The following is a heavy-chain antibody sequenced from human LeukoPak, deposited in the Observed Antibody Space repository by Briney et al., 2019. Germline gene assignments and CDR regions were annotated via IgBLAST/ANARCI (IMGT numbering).Heavy chain of an antibody. V-gene: IGHV3-23*01. J-gene: IGHJ3*02. Sequence: PGGSLRLSCAASGLTGSHNYVSWVRQAPGKGLEWVSDISGTGGNTYYAESVKGRFTISRDNSKNTLYLQMNSLRAEDTAIYYCAFPAHHWLVRGAFDIWGQGTMVTVSS. CDR3: AFPAHHWLVRGAFDI. CDR1: GLTGSHNY. D-gene: IGHD6-19*01. CDR2: ISGTGGNT.